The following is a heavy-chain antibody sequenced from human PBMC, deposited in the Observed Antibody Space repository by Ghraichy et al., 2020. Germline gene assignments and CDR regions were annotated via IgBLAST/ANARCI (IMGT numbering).Heavy chain of an antibody. Sequence: SETLSLTCSVSGGSISTYYWTWIRQPPGKRLEWIGYIYYSGNTNYNPSLKSRVTISVDTSENQFSLELSSVTAADTAVYYCGRRNTSPERFDYWGQGTLVTVSS. CDR1: GGSISTYY. CDR3: GRRNTSPERFDY. J-gene: IGHJ4*02. V-gene: IGHV4-59*01. CDR2: IYYSGNT.